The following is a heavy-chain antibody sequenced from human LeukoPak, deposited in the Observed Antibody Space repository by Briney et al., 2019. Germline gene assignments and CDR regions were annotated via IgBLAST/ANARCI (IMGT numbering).Heavy chain of an antibody. D-gene: IGHD2-2*01. CDR3: ARGGAPYCSSTSCYEDWFDP. CDR1: GFTFNNFW. V-gene: IGHV3-7*05. J-gene: IGHJ5*02. CDR2: INLDGSEK. Sequence: PGGSLRLSCAASGFTFNNFWMSWVRQAPGKGLEWVANINLDGSEKYYVDSVKGRFTISRDNAKNSRYLQMNSLRAEDTAVYYCARGGAPYCSSTSCYEDWFDPWGQGTLVTVSS.